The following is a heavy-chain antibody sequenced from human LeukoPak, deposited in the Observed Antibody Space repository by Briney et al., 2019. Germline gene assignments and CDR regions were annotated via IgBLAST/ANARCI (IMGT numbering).Heavy chain of an antibody. CDR3: AKERYCSSTSSYGDDAFDI. CDR2: IRYDGSNK. Sequence: GGSLRLSCAASGFTFSSYGMHWVLQAPAKGLEWVAFIRYDGSNKYYADSVKGRFTISRDNSKNTRYLQMNSPRTEDTAVYYSAKERYCSSTSSYGDDAFDIWCQGTMVTVSS. CDR1: GFTFSSYG. J-gene: IGHJ3*02. V-gene: IGHV3-30*02. D-gene: IGHD2-2*01.